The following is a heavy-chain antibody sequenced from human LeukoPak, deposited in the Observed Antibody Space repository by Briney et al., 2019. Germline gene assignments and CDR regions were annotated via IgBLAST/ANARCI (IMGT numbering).Heavy chain of an antibody. CDR1: GFTFSSYG. V-gene: IGHV3-23*01. D-gene: IGHD3-16*01. CDR2: ISGSGGST. CDR3: ASSLLTRGRGPSDY. Sequence: PGGSLRLSCAASGFTFSSYGMSWVRQTPGKGLEWVSAISGSGGSTYYADSVKGRFTISRDNSKNTLFLQMNSLRAEDTAFYYCASSLLTRGRGPSDYWGQGTLVTVSS. J-gene: IGHJ4*02.